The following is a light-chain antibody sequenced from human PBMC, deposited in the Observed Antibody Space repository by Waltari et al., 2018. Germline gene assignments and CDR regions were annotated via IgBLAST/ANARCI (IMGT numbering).Light chain of an antibody. V-gene: IGLV1-47*01. CDR1: SSNIGSNH. Sequence: QSVLTQPPSASGTPGQRVTISCSGSSSNIGSNHVYWYQQLPGTVPKLLIYRDNQRPCGVPDRFSGSKSGTAAALAISGLRSEDEADYYCAAWDDSLSGYVFGTGTKVTGL. CDR3: AAWDDSLSGYV. CDR2: RDN. J-gene: IGLJ1*01.